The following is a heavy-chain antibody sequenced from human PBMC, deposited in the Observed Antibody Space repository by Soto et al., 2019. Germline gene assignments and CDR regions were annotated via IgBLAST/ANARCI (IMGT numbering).Heavy chain of an antibody. CDR1: GGSISSSSYY. Sequence: SETLCLTCTVSGGSISSSSYYWGWIRQPPGKGLEWIGSIYYSGSTYYNPSLKSRVTISVDTSKNQFSLKLSSVTAAETAVYYCARQRGGYLDYWGQGTLVT. CDR3: ARQRGGYLDY. D-gene: IGHD3-22*01. CDR2: IYYSGST. J-gene: IGHJ4*02. V-gene: IGHV4-39*01.